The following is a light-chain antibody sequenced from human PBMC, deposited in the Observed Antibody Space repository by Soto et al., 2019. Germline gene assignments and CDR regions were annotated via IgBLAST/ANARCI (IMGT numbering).Light chain of an antibody. CDR3: QQHGRSPGVT. Sequence: EIVLTQSPGTLSLSPGERATLSCRASQSVNNRYLAWYQQIPGQAPRLLIFGASSRATGIPDRFSGSGSGTDFTLTISRMEPEDVAVYYCQQHGRSPGVTFGGGTKVEIK. CDR1: QSVNNRY. J-gene: IGKJ4*01. CDR2: GAS. V-gene: IGKV3-20*01.